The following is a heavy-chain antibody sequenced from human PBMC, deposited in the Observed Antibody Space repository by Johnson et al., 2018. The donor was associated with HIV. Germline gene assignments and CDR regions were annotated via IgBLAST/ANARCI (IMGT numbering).Heavy chain of an antibody. CDR1: GFTFSSYA. D-gene: IGHD4-23*01. CDR3: ARGGRAHYGGNFGAFDI. V-gene: IGHV3-30*04. CDR2: ISYDGSNK. J-gene: IGHJ3*02. Sequence: QVQLVESGGGVVQPGRSLRLSCAASGFTFSSYAMHWVRQAPGKGLEWVAVISYDGSNKYYADSVKGRFTISRDNARNSLYLQMNSLRVEDTALYYCARGGRAHYGGNFGAFDIWGQGTMVTVSS.